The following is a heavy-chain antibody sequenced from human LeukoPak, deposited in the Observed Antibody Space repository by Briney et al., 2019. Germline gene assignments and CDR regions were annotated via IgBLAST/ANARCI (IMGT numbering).Heavy chain of an antibody. V-gene: IGHV4-59*12. D-gene: IGHD4-23*01. Sequence: SETLSLTCTVSGGSISPYYWSWLRQPPGKGLEWIGYIYYSGSTNYNPSLKSRVTIPVDTSKNQFSLKLSSVTAADTAVYYCAREHYGGNYYYYYYMDVWGKGTTVTVSS. CDR2: IYYSGST. CDR3: AREHYGGNYYYYYYMDV. J-gene: IGHJ6*03. CDR1: GGSISPYY.